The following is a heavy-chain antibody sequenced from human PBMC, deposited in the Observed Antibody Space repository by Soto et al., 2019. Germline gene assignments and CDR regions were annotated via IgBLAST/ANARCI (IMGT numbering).Heavy chain of an antibody. V-gene: IGHV1-69*14. CDR1: GCTFSSYA. J-gene: IGHJ4*02. D-gene: IGHD4-4*01. Sequence: QVQLVQSGAEVKKPGSSVKVSCKASGCTFSSYAISWVRQAPGQGLEWMGGIIPIFCTANYAQKFQGRVTITADISTSTAYMELSSLRSEDTAVYYCARDGGVYEYSPFDYWRQGNLVTVSS. CDR3: ARDGGVYEYSPFDY. CDR2: IIPIFCTA.